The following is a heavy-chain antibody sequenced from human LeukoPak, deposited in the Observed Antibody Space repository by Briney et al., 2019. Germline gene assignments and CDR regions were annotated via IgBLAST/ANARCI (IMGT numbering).Heavy chain of an antibody. J-gene: IGHJ4*02. CDR3: ATSYYYDSSGYSPPLDY. CDR2: FDPEDGET. V-gene: IGHV1-24*01. Sequence: ASVKVSCKASGYTLTELSMHWVRQAPGKGLEWMGGFDPEDGETIYAQKFQGRVTRTEDTSTDTAYMELSSLRSEDTAVYYCATSYYYDSSGYSPPLDYWGQGTLVTVSS. CDR1: GYTLTELS. D-gene: IGHD3-22*01.